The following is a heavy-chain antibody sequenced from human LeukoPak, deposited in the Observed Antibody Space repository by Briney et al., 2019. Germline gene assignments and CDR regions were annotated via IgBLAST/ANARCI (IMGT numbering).Heavy chain of an antibody. D-gene: IGHD3-22*01. CDR1: GFTFDDYA. CDR3: AKDIPDYYDSSGYFDY. J-gene: IGHJ4*02. V-gene: IGHV3-43*02. Sequence: GGSLRLSCAASGFTFDDYAMHWVRQAPGKGLEWVSLISGDGGSTYYADSVKGRFTISRHNSKNSLYLQMNSLRTEDTALYYCAKDIPDYYDSSGYFDYWGQGTLVTVSS. CDR2: ISGDGGST.